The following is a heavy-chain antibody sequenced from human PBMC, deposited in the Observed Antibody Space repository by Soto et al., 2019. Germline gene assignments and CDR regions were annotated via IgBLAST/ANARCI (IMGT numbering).Heavy chain of an antibody. V-gene: IGHV4-31*03. D-gene: IGHD3-3*01. CDR1: GGSISSGGYY. CDR2: IYYSGST. J-gene: IGHJ6*02. Sequence: SETLSHTCTVSGGSISSGGYYWSWIRQHPGKGLEWIGYIYYSGSTYYNPSLKSRVTISVDTSKNQFSLKLSSVTAADTAVYYCARGSLLRIVEWLLSHLDGWGQGTTGTVYS. CDR3: ARGSLLRIVEWLLSHLDG.